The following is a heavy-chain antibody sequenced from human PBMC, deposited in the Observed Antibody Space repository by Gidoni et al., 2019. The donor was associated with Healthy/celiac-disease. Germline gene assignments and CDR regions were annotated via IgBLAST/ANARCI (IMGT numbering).Heavy chain of an antibody. CDR3: ANAVSNYYYYYMDV. CDR1: GFTFSSYD. V-gene: IGHV3-23*01. Sequence: EVQLLESGGGLVQPGGSLRLSCAASGFTFSSYDMSWVRQAPGKGLEWVAAISGSGGSTYYADSVKGRFTISRDNSKNTLYLQMNSLRAEDTAVYYCANAVSNYYYYYMDVWGKGTTVTVSS. J-gene: IGHJ6*03. CDR2: ISGSGGST.